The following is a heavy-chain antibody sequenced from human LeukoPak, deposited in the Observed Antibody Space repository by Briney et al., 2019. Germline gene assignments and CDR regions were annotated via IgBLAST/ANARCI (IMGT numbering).Heavy chain of an antibody. CDR3: AVFMVRGVSIYYFDY. D-gene: IGHD3-10*01. Sequence: PGGSLRLSCAASGFTVSSNYMSWVRQAPGKGLEWVSVIYSGGSTYYADSVKGRFTISRDNSKNTLYLQMNNMRAEDTADNYCAVFMVRGVSIYYFDYWGQGTLVAVSS. J-gene: IGHJ4*02. V-gene: IGHV3-53*01. CDR1: GFTVSSNY. CDR2: IYSGGST.